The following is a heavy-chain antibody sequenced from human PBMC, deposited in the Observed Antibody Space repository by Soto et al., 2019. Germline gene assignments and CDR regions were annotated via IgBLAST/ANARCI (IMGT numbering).Heavy chain of an antibody. J-gene: IGHJ5*02. D-gene: IGHD2-2*02. Sequence: PGGSLRLSCAASGFTFSSYSMNWVRQAPGKGLEWVSSISSSSSYIYYADSVKGRFTISRDNAKNSLYLQMNSLRAEDTAVYYALSICSSTSCYKNWFDPWGQGTLVTVSS. CDR1: GFTFSSYS. CDR2: ISSSSSYI. CDR3: LSICSSTSCYKNWFDP. V-gene: IGHV3-21*01.